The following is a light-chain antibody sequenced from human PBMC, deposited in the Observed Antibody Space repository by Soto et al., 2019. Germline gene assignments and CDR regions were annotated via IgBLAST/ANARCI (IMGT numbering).Light chain of an antibody. J-gene: IGLJ2*01. CDR3: SSSTDTSIL. CDR1: SSDFGDHKS. Sequence: QSVLTQAASVSGSPGQSITISCTGASSDFGDHKSVSWYQHHPGKAPKLIIYEVNYRPSGVSSRFSGSRSGNTASLTISGLQAEDEAHYYCSSSTDTSILFGVGTQLTVL. V-gene: IGLV2-14*01. CDR2: EVN.